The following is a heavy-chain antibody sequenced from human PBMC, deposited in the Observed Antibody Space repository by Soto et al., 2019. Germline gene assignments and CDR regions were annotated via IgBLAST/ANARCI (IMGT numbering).Heavy chain of an antibody. CDR2: INPSGGST. Sequence: GASVKVSCKASGYTFTSYYMHWVRQAPGQGLEWMGIINPSGGSTSYAQKFQGRVTMTRDTSTSTVYMELSSLRSEDTAVYYCAAINSGYSGYDFGGGYYYGMEVWRQGTTVTV. D-gene: IGHD5-12*01. J-gene: IGHJ6*02. CDR3: AAINSGYSGYDFGGGYYYGMEV. V-gene: IGHV1-46*03. CDR1: GYTFTSYY.